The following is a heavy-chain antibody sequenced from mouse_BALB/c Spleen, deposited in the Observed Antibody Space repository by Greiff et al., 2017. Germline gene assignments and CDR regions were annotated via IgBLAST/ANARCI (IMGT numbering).Heavy chain of an antibody. CDR1: GYSITSGYY. Sequence: EVQLQESGPGLVKPSQSLSLTCSVTGYSITSGYYWNWIRQFPGNKLEWMGYISYDGSNNYNPSLKNRISITRDTSKNQFFLKLNSVTTEDTATYYCARDHARGAMDYWGQGTSVTVSS. CDR2: ISYDGSN. V-gene: IGHV3-6*02. CDR3: ARDHARGAMDY. J-gene: IGHJ4*01.